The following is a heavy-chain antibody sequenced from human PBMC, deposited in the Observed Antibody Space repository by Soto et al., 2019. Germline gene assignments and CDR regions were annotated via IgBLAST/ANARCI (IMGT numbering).Heavy chain of an antibody. CDR3: ASGSKQGPFDY. V-gene: IGHV3-33*01. D-gene: IGHD6-13*01. CDR2: IWYDGSNK. J-gene: IGHJ4*02. CDR1: GFSFSSYG. Sequence: ESVGGVVPPGRSLRLSCAASGFSFSSYGMHWVRQAPGTGLEWVAVIWYDGSNKYYADSVKGRFTISRDNSKNTLYLQMNSLRVEDTAVYYCASGSKQGPFDYWGQGTLVTVSS.